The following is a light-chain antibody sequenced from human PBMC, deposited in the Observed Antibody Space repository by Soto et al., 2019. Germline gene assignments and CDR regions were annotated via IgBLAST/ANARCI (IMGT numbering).Light chain of an antibody. V-gene: IGKV1-5*01. CDR1: QSVGTW. Sequence: DIQMTQSPSTLSASVGGRVTITCRASQSVGTWVAWYQQKPGKAPKLLIYGASNLESGVPSRFSGSGSGTEFTLTITTLQPDDCATEFCQLYNRNTWSFGPGTKVDI. J-gene: IGKJ1*01. CDR3: QLYNRNTWS. CDR2: GAS.